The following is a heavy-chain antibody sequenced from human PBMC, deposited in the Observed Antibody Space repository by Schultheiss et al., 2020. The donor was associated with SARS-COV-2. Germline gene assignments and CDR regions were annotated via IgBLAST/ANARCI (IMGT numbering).Heavy chain of an antibody. V-gene: IGHV4-61*08. D-gene: IGHD5-18*01. Sequence: SETLSLTCTVSGGSISSGGYYWSWIRQPPGGGLEWIAEVTHSGTTNYNPSLKSRVSVSVDTSNNQFSLKVNSVTAADTAVYYCARRGYTFGSPTFDYWGQGTLVTVSS. J-gene: IGHJ4*02. CDR2: VTHSGTT. CDR3: ARRGYTFGSPTFDY. CDR1: GGSISSGGYY.